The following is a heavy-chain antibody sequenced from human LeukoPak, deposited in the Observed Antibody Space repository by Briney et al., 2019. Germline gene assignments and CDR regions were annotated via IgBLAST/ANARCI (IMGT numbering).Heavy chain of an antibody. Sequence: GGSLRLSCSASGFTFSTYTMHWVRQAPGXGLEYVSAISSNGGTTYYADSVEGRFTISRDNSKNTVDLQMSSLRDEDTAVYYCVKDSWGFHYWGQGTLVIVSS. V-gene: IGHV3-64D*09. CDR1: GFTFSTYT. D-gene: IGHD3-16*01. CDR2: ISSNGGTT. J-gene: IGHJ4*02. CDR3: VKDSWGFHY.